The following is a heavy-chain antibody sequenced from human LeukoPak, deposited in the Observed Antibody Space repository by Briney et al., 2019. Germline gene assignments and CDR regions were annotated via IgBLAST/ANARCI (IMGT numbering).Heavy chain of an antibody. CDR1: GYTFTSYA. Sequence: ASVKVSCKASGYTFTSYAMHWVRQAPGQRLEWMGWINAGNGNTKYSQKFQGRVTITRDTSASTAYMELSSLRSEDTAVYYCARVYAGFGGVIVIRGDDAFDIWGQGTMVTVSS. V-gene: IGHV1-3*01. D-gene: IGHD3-16*02. CDR2: INAGNGNT. J-gene: IGHJ3*02. CDR3: ARVYAGFGGVIVIRGDDAFDI.